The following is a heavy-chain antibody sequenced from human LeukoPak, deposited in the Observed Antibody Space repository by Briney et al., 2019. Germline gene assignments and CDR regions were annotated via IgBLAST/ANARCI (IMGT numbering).Heavy chain of an antibody. CDR2: FDPEDGET. J-gene: IGHJ4*02. Sequence: GASVKVSCKVSGYTLTELSMHWVRQAPGKGLEWMGGFDPEDGETIYAQKFQGRVTMTEDTSTDTAYMELSSLRSEDTAVYYCATSFSRGYYYDSSGPEPLDYWGQGTLVTVSS. D-gene: IGHD3-22*01. CDR1: GYTLTELS. V-gene: IGHV1-24*01. CDR3: ATSFSRGYYYDSSGPEPLDY.